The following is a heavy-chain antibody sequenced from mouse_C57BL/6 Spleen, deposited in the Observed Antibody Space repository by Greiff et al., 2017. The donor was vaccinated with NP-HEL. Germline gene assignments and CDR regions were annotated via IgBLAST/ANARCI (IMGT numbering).Heavy chain of an antibody. J-gene: IGHJ2*01. D-gene: IGHD4-1*02. Sequence: EVQVVESGGDLVKPGGSLKLSCAASGFTFSSYGMSWVRQTPDKRLEWVATISSGGSYTYYPDSVKGRFTISRDNANNTLYLQMSSLKSEDTAMYYCARRPTVFDYWGQGTTLTVSS. CDR1: GFTFSSYG. CDR2: ISSGGSYT. V-gene: IGHV5-6*01. CDR3: ARRPTVFDY.